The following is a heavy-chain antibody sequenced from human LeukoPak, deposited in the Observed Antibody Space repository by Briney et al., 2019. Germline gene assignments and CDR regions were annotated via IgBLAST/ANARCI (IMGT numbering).Heavy chain of an antibody. D-gene: IGHD6-19*01. V-gene: IGHV4-39*01. CDR1: GASFSSSSYY. CDR3: ARHSSGWYDFDY. J-gene: IGHJ4*02. Sequence: ASETLSLTCAVSGASFSSSSYYWGWIRQPPGKGLEWIGSIYYSGRTYYNPSLKSRVTISVDTSKNQFSLKVSSVTAADTAVYYCARHSSGWYDFDYWGQGNLVAVSS. CDR2: IYYSGRT.